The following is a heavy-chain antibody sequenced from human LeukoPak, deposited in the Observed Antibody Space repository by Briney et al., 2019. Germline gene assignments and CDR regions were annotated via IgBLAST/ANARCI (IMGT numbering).Heavy chain of an antibody. CDR1: GFTFSSYW. J-gene: IGHJ4*02. Sequence: GGSLRLSCAATGFTFSSYWMTWVRQAPGKGLEWVANVKQDGSEKYYVDSVKGRFTISRDNAKNSLYLQMNSLRAEDTAVYYCARDVGSIDYWGQGTLVTVSS. D-gene: IGHD2-15*01. CDR3: ARDVGSIDY. CDR2: VKQDGSEK. V-gene: IGHV3-7*01.